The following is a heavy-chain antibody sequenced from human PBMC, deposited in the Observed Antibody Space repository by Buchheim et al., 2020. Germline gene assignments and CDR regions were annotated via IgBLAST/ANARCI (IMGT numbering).Heavy chain of an antibody. CDR3: ASGGGYCGSTSCYNLGWFDP. V-gene: IGHV4-59*01. D-gene: IGHD2-2*02. CDR2: IHYSGGT. J-gene: IGHJ5*02. CDR1: GGSIRSYY. Sequence: QVQLQESGPGLVKPSETLSLTCTVSGGSIRSYYWSWIRQSPGKGLEWIGYIHYSGGTNYNPSLKSRVTISLDTSKNQFSLKLTSVTAADTAVYYCASGGGYCGSTSCYNLGWFDPWGQGTL.